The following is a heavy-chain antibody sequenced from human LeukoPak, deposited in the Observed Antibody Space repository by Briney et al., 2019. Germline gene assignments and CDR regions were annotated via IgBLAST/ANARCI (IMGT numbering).Heavy chain of an antibody. J-gene: IGHJ5*02. CDR1: GYTFTGYY. D-gene: IGHD2-15*01. Sequence: GASVKVSCKASGYTFTGYYIHWVRQGPGQGLEWMGWINPNSGGTNYAQKFQGRVTMTKDTSISTAYMELSRLRSDDTAVYYCARDAGYCSGGSCYPPGLGWFDPWGQGTLVTVSS. CDR3: ARDAGYCSGGSCYPPGLGWFDP. CDR2: INPNSGGT. V-gene: IGHV1-2*02.